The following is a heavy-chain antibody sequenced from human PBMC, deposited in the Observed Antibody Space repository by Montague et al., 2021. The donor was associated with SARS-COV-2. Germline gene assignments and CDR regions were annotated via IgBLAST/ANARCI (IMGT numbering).Heavy chain of an antibody. CDR1: GFTFTNSP. V-gene: IGHV3-23*03. Sequence: SLRLSCAASGFTFTNSPMSWVRQAPGKGLDWVSVIHSAGRGTYYADSXXGRFTISRDNLKNTVYLQMNNLRDVDTAVYYCAKVGDILTGYSLINLDAWGQGTLVVVSS. CDR2: IHSAGRGT. CDR3: AKVGDILTGYSLINLDA. J-gene: IGHJ5*02. D-gene: IGHD3-9*01.